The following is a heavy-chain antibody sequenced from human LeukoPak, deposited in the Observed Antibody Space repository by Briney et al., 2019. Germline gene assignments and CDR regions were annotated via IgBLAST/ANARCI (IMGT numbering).Heavy chain of an antibody. CDR1: GFTFSNYW. CDR3: AKKGGTRGPLNY. CDR2: IKQDGSET. D-gene: IGHD2-8*01. Sequence: GGSLRLSCAASGFTFSNYWMSWVRQAPGKGLEWVANIKQDGSETYYVDSVKGRFTISRDNAKNSLFLQMNSLTAEDTAVYYCAKKGGTRGPLNYWGQGTLVTVSS. V-gene: IGHV3-7*01. J-gene: IGHJ4*02.